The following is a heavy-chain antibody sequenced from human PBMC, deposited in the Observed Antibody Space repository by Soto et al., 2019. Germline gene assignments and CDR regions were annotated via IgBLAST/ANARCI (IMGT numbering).Heavy chain of an antibody. D-gene: IGHD1-26*01. V-gene: IGHV3-53*01. Sequence: GGSLRLSCAASGFTVSSNYMSWVRQAPGKGLEWVSVIYSGGSTYYADSVKGRFTISRDNSKNTLYLQMNSLRAEDTAVYYCARSVGARGYYYYGMDVWGQGTTVTVSS. J-gene: IGHJ6*01. CDR3: ARSVGARGYYYYGMDV. CDR2: IYSGGST. CDR1: GFTVSSNY.